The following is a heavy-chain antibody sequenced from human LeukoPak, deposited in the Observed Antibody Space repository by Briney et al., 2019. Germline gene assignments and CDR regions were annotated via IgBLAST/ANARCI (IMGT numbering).Heavy chain of an antibody. Sequence: GGSLRLSCAASGFTFSSYAMSWVRQAPGKGLEWVSAISGSGGSTYYADSVKGRFTISRDNSKNTLYLQRNSLRAEDTAVYYCAIFFGGNSDYWGQGTLVTVSS. CDR3: AIFFGGNSDY. D-gene: IGHD4-23*01. CDR2: ISGSGGST. V-gene: IGHV3-23*01. CDR1: GFTFSSYA. J-gene: IGHJ4*02.